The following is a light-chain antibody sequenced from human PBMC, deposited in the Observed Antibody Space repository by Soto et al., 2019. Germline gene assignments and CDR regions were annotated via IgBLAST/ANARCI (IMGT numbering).Light chain of an antibody. CDR3: QQYGSSPPVT. CDR2: GAS. CDR1: QSVSNNY. J-gene: IGKJ5*01. Sequence: ESVLTQSPDTLSLSQGERATLSCRAIQSVSNNYLAWYQQKPGQAPMLLIYGASNRATGIPDRFSGSGSGTDFTLTISRLEPEDFAVYYCQQYGSSPPVTFGQGTRLEIK. V-gene: IGKV3-20*01.